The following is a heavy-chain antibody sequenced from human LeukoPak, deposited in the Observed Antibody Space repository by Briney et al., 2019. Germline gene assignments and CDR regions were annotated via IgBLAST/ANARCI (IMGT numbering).Heavy chain of an antibody. J-gene: IGHJ4*02. CDR3: ARDNSGWSRDY. CDR1: GFTLGSYS. D-gene: IGHD6-19*01. CDR2: INWGSNHI. V-gene: IGHV3-21*06. Sequence: PGGSLRLSCAASGFTLGSYSMSWVRQAPGEGLEWVSSINWGSNHIYYADAVQGRFTISRDNAKNSLYLQMNSLRAEDTAIYYCARDNSGWSRDYWGQGTLVTVSS.